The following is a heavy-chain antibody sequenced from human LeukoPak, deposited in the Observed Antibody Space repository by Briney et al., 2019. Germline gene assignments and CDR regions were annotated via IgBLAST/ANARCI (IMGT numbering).Heavy chain of an antibody. CDR1: GYTFTSFY. V-gene: IGHV1-46*01. CDR2: INPSGGST. D-gene: IGHD3-22*01. J-gene: IGHJ4*02. Sequence: GASVKVSCKASGYTFTSFYMHWVRQAPGQGLEWMGIINPSGGSTSYAQKFQGRVTMTRDTSTTTVYMELSSLRSEDTAVYYCARDLASSGYYWDWGQGTLLTVSS. CDR3: ARDLASSGYYWD.